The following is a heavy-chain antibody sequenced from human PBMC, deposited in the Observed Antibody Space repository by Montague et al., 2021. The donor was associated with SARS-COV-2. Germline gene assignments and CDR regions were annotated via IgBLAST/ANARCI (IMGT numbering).Heavy chain of an antibody. Sequence: SETLSLTCTVSGGSISRYYWNWIRQPPGKGLEWIAYIYYSGSTNYNPSLKSRVTISVDTSKNQFSLKLSSVTAADTAVYYCARSRENYNILTGYPYHFDDWGQGTLVTVSS. V-gene: IGHV4-59*01. CDR1: GGSISRYY. CDR3: ARSRENYNILTGYPYHFDD. D-gene: IGHD3-9*01. J-gene: IGHJ4*02. CDR2: IYYSGST.